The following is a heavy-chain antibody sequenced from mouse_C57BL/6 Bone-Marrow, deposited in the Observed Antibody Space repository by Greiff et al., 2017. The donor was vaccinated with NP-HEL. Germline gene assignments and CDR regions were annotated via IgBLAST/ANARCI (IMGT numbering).Heavy chain of an antibody. CDR2: IDPENGDT. CDR3: TTVVAPYAMDY. D-gene: IGHD1-1*01. V-gene: IGHV14-4*01. CDR1: GFNIKDDY. J-gene: IGHJ4*01. Sequence: EVQLQESGAELVRPGASVKLSCTASGFNIKDDYMHWVKLRPEQGLEWIGWIDPENGDTEYASKFQGKATITADTSSNTAYLQLSSLTSEDTAVYYCTTVVAPYAMDYWGQGTSVTVSS.